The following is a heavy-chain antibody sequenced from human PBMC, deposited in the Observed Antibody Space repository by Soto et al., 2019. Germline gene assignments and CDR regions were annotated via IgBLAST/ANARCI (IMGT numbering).Heavy chain of an antibody. CDR3: VKVSGYCTGGSCFSYFDY. V-gene: IGHV3-64D*06. CDR1: GFTFSHHS. J-gene: IGHJ4*02. D-gene: IGHD2-15*01. CDR2: ISGSGGNI. Sequence: PGGSLRLSCSGSGFTFSHHSLYWVRQPPGKGLQCVSSISGSGGNIYYAESVKGRFTISRDNSKNTLYLQMTSPSSEDSAVYYCVKVSGYCTGGSCFSYFDYWGQGTPVTVSS.